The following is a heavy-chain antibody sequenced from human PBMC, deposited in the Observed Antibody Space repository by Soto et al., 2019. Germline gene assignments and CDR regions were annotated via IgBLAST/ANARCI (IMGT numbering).Heavy chain of an antibody. V-gene: IGHV5-10-1*01. J-gene: IGHJ6*02. CDR1: GYSFTSYW. CDR3: ARRDRAARMGYYYYYGMDV. Sequence: PGESLKISCQGSGYSFTSYWISWVRQMPGKGLEWMGRIDPSDSYTNYSPSFQGHVTISADKSISTAYLQWSSLKASDTAMYYCARRDRAARMGYYYYYGMDVWGQGTTVTVSS. D-gene: IGHD3-16*01. CDR2: IDPSDSYT.